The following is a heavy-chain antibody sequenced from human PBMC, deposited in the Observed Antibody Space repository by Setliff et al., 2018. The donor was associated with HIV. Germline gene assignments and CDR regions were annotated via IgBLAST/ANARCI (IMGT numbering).Heavy chain of an antibody. CDR3: ARRASKASLDY. Sequence: GESLKISCKGSGYTFTSYWIGWVRQMPGKGLEWMGTIYPGDSDTRYSPSFQGRVTISADKSINTAYLQWSSLQASDTAMYYCARRASKASLDYWGQGTLVTVSS. CDR1: GYTFTSYW. V-gene: IGHV5-51*01. J-gene: IGHJ4*02. CDR2: IYPGDSDT.